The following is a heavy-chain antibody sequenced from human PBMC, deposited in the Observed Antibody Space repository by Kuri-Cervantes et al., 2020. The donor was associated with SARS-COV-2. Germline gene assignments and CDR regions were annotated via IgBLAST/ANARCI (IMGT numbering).Heavy chain of an antibody. D-gene: IGHD6-13*01. J-gene: IGHJ4*02. Sequence: GGSLRLSCAASGFTFSSYAMHWVRQAPGKGLEWVAVISYDGSNKYYADSVKGRFTISRDNSKNTLYLQVNSLRAEDTAVYYCAKRYSSSWTGPSPFDYWGQGTLVTVSS. CDR1: GFTFSSYA. V-gene: IGHV3-30-3*02. CDR3: AKRYSSSWTGPSPFDY. CDR2: ISYDGSNK.